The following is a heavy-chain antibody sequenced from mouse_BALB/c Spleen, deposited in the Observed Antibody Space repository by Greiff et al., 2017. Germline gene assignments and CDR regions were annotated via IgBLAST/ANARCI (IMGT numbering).Heavy chain of an antibody. Sequence: QVQLQQPGAELVKPGASVKLSCKASGYTFTSYYMYWVKQRPGQGLEWIGGINPSNGGTNFTEKFKSKATLTVDKSSSTAYMQLSSLTSEDSAVYYGTRGGYDYDGAYWGQGTLVTVSA. CDR3: TRGGYDYDGAY. CDR2: INPSNGGT. V-gene: IGHV1S81*02. D-gene: IGHD2-4*01. CDR1: GYTFTSYY. J-gene: IGHJ3*01.